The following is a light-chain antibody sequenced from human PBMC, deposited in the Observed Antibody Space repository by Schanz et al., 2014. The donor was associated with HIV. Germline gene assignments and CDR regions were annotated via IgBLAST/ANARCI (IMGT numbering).Light chain of an antibody. Sequence: EIVLTQSPGTLSLSPGERATLSCGASQSVSSYLAWYQQKPGQAPRLLIYDASSRATGIPDRFSGSGSSTDFTLTISRLEPEDSAVYYCQQYGSSPTFGQGTRVEIK. CDR1: QSVSSY. CDR3: QQYGSSPT. V-gene: IGKV3-20*01. CDR2: DAS. J-gene: IGKJ1*01.